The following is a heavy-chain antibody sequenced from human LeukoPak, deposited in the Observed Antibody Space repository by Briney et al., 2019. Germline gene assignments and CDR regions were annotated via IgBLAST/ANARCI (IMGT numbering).Heavy chain of an antibody. D-gene: IGHD2-2*01. CDR2: IYSGGST. CDR3: AKVPPLRIVVVPAATDY. Sequence: GGSLRLSCAASGFTVSSNYMSWVRQAPGKGLEWVPVIYSGGSTYYADSVKGRFTISRDNSKNTLYLQMNSLRAEDTAVYYCAKVPPLRIVVVPAATDYWGQETLVTVSS. V-gene: IGHV3-66*01. CDR1: GFTVSSNY. J-gene: IGHJ4*02.